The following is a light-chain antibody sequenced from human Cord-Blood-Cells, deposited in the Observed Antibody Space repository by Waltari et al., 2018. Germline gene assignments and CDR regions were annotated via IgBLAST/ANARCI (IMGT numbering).Light chain of an antibody. CDR2: EGS. CDR3: CSYAGSSTWV. CDR1: SSDVGSANL. V-gene: IGLV2-23*01. J-gene: IGLJ3*02. Sequence: QSALTQPASVSGSPGKSITLSCTGTSSDVGSANLVSWYQQHPGKAPKLMIYEGSKRPSGVSNRFSGSKSGNTASLTISGLQAEDEADYYCCSYAGSSTWVFGGGTKLTVL.